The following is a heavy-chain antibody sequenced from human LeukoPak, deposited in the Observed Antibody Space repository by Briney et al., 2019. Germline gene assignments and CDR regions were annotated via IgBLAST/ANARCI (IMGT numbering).Heavy chain of an antibody. D-gene: IGHD3-3*01. V-gene: IGHV5-51*01. J-gene: IGHJ6*03. Sequence: GESLKISCKGSGYSFTSYWIGWVRQMPGKGLEWMGIIYPGDSDTRYSPSFQGQVTISADKSISTAYLQWSSLKASDTAVYYCARVNKIGQYDFWSGYYMDVWGKGTTVTVSS. CDR1: GYSFTSYW. CDR2: IYPGDSDT. CDR3: ARVNKIGQYDFWSGYYMDV.